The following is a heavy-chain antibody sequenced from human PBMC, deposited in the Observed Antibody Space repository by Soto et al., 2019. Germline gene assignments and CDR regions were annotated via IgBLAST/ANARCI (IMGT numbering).Heavy chain of an antibody. CDR2: FDPEDGET. D-gene: IGHD6-13*01. Sequence: GASVKVSCKVSGYTLTELSMHWARQAPGKGLEWMGGFDPEDGETIYAQKFQGRVTMTEDTSTDTAYMELSSLRSEDTAVYYCATDRAAAGTLEYFQHWGQGTLVTVSS. CDR3: ATDRAAAGTLEYFQH. J-gene: IGHJ1*01. CDR1: GYTLTELS. V-gene: IGHV1-24*01.